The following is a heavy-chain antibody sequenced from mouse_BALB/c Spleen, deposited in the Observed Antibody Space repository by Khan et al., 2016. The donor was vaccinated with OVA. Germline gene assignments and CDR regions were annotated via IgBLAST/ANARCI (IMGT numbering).Heavy chain of an antibody. Sequence: QVQLKESGAELAKPGASVKMSCKASGYTFVNYWILWVRQRPGQGLEWIGYINPSIAYTENNQNFKDKATLTADKSSSTAYMQLNSLTSEDSTVDYCARRDLRWDFDNWGQGTTLTVSS. V-gene: IGHV1-7*01. CDR3: ARRDLRWDFDN. CDR1: GYTFVNYW. J-gene: IGHJ2*01. CDR2: INPSIAYT.